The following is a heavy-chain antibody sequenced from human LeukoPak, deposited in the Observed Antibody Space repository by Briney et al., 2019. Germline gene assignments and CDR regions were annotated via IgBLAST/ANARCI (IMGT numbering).Heavy chain of an antibody. CDR2: ISYDGSNK. CDR3: ARNAADIVVVVAASHFDY. Sequence: PGGSLRLSCAASGFTFSSDAMHWVRQAPGKGLEWVAVISYDGSNKYYADSVKGRFTISRDNSKNTLYLQMNSLRAEDTAVYYCARNAADIVVVVAASHFDYWGQGTLVTVSS. D-gene: IGHD2-15*01. V-gene: IGHV3-30-3*01. J-gene: IGHJ4*02. CDR1: GFTFSSDA.